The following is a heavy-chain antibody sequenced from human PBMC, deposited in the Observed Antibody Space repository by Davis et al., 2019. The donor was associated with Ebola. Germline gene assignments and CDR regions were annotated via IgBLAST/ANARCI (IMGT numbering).Heavy chain of an antibody. CDR1: GFTFSNYA. D-gene: IGHD3-3*01. CDR2: VSHSERER. V-gene: IGHV3-30*04. CDR3: ARAGFDEVLDY. Sequence: GESLKISCAASGFTFSNYAMHWVRQAPGKGLEWVGVVSHSERERFYADSVEGRFTITRDNSENTLYLQMNSLTTADTAVYYCARAGFDEVLDYWGQGTPVTVSS. J-gene: IGHJ4*02.